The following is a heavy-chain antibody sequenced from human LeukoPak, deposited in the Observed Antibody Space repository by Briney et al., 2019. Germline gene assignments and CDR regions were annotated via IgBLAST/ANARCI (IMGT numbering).Heavy chain of an antibody. CDR1: GGTFSSYA. CDR3: ARDERVDFLNMDV. D-gene: IGHD3-3*01. V-gene: IGHV1-69*04. J-gene: IGHJ6*03. Sequence: SVKVSCKASGGTFSSYAISWVRQAPGQGLEWMGRIIPILGIANYAQKLQGRVTMTTDTSTSTAYMELRSLRSDDTAVYYCARDERVDFLNMDVWGKGTTVTVSS. CDR2: IIPILGIA.